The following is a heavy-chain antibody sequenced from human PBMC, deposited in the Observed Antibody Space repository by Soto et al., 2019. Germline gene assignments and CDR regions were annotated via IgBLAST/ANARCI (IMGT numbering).Heavy chain of an antibody. V-gene: IGHV2-5*02. CDR3: AHRSYSSSWYGYNSFDP. Sequence: SCPTLVYPTETLTLTCTFSGFSLSTSGVGVGWIRQPPGKGLEWRALIYWDDDKRYSPSRKSRLTITKGTPKNQGVLTMTNMDPVDTATYYCAHRSYSSSWYGYNSFDPCGHATLVTV. D-gene: IGHD6-13*01. CDR1: GFSLSTSGVG. J-gene: IGHJ5*02. CDR2: IYWDDDK.